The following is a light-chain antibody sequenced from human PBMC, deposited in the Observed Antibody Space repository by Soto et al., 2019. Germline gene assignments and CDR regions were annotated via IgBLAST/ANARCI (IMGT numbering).Light chain of an antibody. CDR1: RSVFYSSNNMNY. CDR2: WAS. CDR3: QQYYATPLT. V-gene: IGKV4-1*01. Sequence: DIVMTQSPDSLAVSLGERATINCKSSRSVFYSSNNMNYLAWYQQKLGQPPKLIISWASTRESGVLDRFSCTGSGTEFTLTTRSLEAEDVAVYYCQQYYATPLTFGGGTKVEI. J-gene: IGKJ4*01.